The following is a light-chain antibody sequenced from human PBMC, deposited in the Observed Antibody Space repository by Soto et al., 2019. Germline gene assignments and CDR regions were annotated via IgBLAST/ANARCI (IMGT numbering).Light chain of an antibody. V-gene: IGKV1-5*01. Sequence: DIQMTQSPSTLSASVGDSVTITCRASQSISNCLAWYQQKPGKAPQLLIYDASNLESGVPSRFSGSGSGTEFALTISSLQPDDFATYYCQQYSSYSTFGQGTKVDI. J-gene: IGKJ1*01. CDR3: QQYSSYST. CDR1: QSISNC. CDR2: DAS.